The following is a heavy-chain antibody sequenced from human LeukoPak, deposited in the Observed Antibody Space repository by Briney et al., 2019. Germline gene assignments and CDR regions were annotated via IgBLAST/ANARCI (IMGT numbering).Heavy chain of an antibody. Sequence: GESLKISCKGSGYSFTSYWIGWVRQMPGKGLEWMGIIYPGDSDTRYSPSFQGQVTISADKSISTAYLQWSSLKASDTAMYYCASYSAVADPAFDYWGQGTLVTVSP. J-gene: IGHJ4*02. V-gene: IGHV5-51*01. D-gene: IGHD6-19*01. CDR1: GYSFTSYW. CDR3: ASYSAVADPAFDY. CDR2: IYPGDSDT.